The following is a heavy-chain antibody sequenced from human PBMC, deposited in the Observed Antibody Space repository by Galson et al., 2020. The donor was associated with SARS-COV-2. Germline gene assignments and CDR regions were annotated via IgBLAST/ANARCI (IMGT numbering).Heavy chain of an antibody. CDR2: INHSGST. D-gene: IGHD6-13*01. CDR1: GGSFSGYY. J-gene: IGHJ5*02. V-gene: IGHV4-34*01. CDR3: ARGRYSSSFWGTRDWFDP. Sequence: SETLSLTCAVYGGSFSGYYWSWIRQPPGKGLEWIGEINHSGSTNYNPSLKSRVTISVDTSKNQFSLKLSAVTAADTAGYYFARGRYSSSFWGTRDWFDPWGQGTLVTVSS.